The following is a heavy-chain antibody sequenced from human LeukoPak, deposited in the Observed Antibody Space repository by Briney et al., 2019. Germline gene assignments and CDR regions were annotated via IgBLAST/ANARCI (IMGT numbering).Heavy chain of an antibody. CDR2: ISYDGGNK. V-gene: IGHV3-30*18. J-gene: IGHJ4*02. Sequence: GGSLRLSCAASGFTFSSYGMHWVRQAPGKGLEWVAVISYDGGNKYYADSVKGRFTISRDNSKNTLYLQMNSLRAEDTAVYYCAKDWLAVAFSLDHWGQGTLVTVSS. CDR1: GFTFSSYG. CDR3: AKDWLAVAFSLDH. D-gene: IGHD6-19*01.